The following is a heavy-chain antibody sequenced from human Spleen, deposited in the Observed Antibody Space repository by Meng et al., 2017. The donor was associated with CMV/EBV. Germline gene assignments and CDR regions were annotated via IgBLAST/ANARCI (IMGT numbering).Heavy chain of an antibody. V-gene: IGHV3-21*01. CDR3: ARVMYYYGSGRAHYFDY. J-gene: IGHJ4*02. D-gene: IGHD3-10*01. CDR2: ISSSSSYI. Sequence: GESLKISCAASGFTFSSYSMNWVRQAPGKGLEWVSSISSSSSYIYYADSVKGRFTISRDNAKNSPYLQMNSLRAEDTAVYYRARVMYYYGSGRAHYFDYWGQGTLVTVSS. CDR1: GFTFSSYS.